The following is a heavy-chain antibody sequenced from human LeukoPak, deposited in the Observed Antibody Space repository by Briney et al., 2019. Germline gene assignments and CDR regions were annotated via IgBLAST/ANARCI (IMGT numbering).Heavy chain of an antibody. J-gene: IGHJ3*02. V-gene: IGHV4-59*01. CDR3: ARETPPVTTQGCAFDI. D-gene: IGHD4-17*01. Sequence: SETLSLTCTVSGGSISSYYWSWIRQPPGKGLEWIGYIYYSGSTNYNPSLKSRVTISVDTSKNQFSLKLSAVTAADTAVYYCARETPPVTTQGCAFDIWGQGTMVTVSS. CDR1: GGSISSYY. CDR2: IYYSGST.